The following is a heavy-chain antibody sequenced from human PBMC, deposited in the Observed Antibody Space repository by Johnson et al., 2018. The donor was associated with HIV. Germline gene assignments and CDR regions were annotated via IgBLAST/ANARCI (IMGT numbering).Heavy chain of an antibody. D-gene: IGHD6-19*01. CDR2: INWNGGNT. CDR1: GFRFEDYG. V-gene: IGHV3-20*04. Sequence: VQLMESGGGVVRPGGSLRLSCAASGFRFEDYGMNWVRQVPGKGLEWVSGINWNGGNTDYVDSVKGRLTIARDNGKNSLYLQMNTLRAEDTAFYYCARASGYSSGGENSRVDGFDIWGQGTVVTVSS. J-gene: IGHJ3*02. CDR3: ARASGYSSGGENSRVDGFDI.